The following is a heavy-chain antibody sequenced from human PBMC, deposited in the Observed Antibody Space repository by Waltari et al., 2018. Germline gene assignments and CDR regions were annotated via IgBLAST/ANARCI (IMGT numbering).Heavy chain of an antibody. D-gene: IGHD2-8*02. V-gene: IGHV3-21*02. CDR3: GRGYCTAGDCYWDSGY. CDR2: INGVSSHL. CDR1: GFTFSAYA. Sequence: EVQLMDSGGGLVRPGGSLRLSCAASGFTFSAYAMNWVRQAPGKGMEWVSSINGVSSHLYYADSVRCRFTIYRDNAKNSLFLHRNSRRVENTAVYYCGRGYCTAGDCYWDSGYWGQGILVTVSS. J-gene: IGHJ4*02.